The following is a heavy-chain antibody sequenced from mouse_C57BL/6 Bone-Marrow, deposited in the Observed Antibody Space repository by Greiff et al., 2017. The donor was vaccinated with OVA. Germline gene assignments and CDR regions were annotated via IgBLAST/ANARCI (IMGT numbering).Heavy chain of an antibody. D-gene: IGHD2-4*01. CDR2: INPSNGGT. V-gene: IGHV1-53*01. Sequence: QVQLQQPGTELVKPGASVKLSCKASGYTFTSYWMHWVKQRHGQGLEWIGNINPSNGGTNYNEKFKSKATLTVDKSSSTAYMQLSSLTSEDSAVYYCATKIYYDYDEEDYFDYWGQGTTLTVSS. J-gene: IGHJ2*01. CDR1: GYTFTSYW. CDR3: ATKIYYDYDEEDYFDY.